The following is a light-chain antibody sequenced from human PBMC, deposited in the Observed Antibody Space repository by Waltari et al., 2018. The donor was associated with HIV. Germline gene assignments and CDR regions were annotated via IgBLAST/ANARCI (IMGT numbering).Light chain of an antibody. CDR1: QNNGDN. CDR2: GAS. CDR3: QQYHDWPPWT. Sequence: EILMTQSPATLSVSPGQRVTLSCRASQNNGDNFAGDQQRPGQPPRLLIHGASSRQPGSPASCTRGGTATDFTLQISNLQSDDSGVYYCQQYHDWPPWTFGQGTKVEI. V-gene: IGKV3D-15*01. J-gene: IGKJ1*01.